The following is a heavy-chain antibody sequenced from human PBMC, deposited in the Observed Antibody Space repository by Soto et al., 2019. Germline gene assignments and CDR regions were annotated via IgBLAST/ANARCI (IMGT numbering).Heavy chain of an antibody. V-gene: IGHV3-33*01. J-gene: IGHJ4*02. CDR3: ARDRTDIVVVVAATELDY. Sequence: QVQLVESGGGVVQPGRSLRLSCAASGFTFSSYGMHRVRQAPGKGLEWVAVIWYDGSNKYYADSVKGRFTISRDNSKKELYLQMNSLRAEETAVYYCARDRTDIVVVVAATELDYWGQGSLVTVSS. CDR1: GFTFSSYG. CDR2: IWYDGSNK. D-gene: IGHD2-15*01.